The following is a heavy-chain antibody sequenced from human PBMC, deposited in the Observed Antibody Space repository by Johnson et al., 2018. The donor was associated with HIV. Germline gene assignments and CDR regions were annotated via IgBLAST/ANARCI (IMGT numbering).Heavy chain of an antibody. CDR2: IRFDGSNK. Sequence: QMLLVESGGGVVRPGESLRLSCAASGFTFSTYAMHWVRQAPGKGLEWVSFIRFDGSNKYYADSMRGRFNISRDNPKNTLYLQMNSLRAEDTGVYYCAKPPSMGADAFDIWGQGTMVTVSS. D-gene: IGHD3-16*01. CDR3: AKPPSMGADAFDI. CDR1: GFTFSTYA. V-gene: IGHV3-30*02. J-gene: IGHJ3*02.